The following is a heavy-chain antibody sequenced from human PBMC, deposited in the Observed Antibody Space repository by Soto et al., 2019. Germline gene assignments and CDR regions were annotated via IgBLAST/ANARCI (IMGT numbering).Heavy chain of an antibody. CDR2: VSASGGST. CDR3: AKHWSYSGRGGMDV. D-gene: IGHD5-12*01. J-gene: IGHJ6*02. Sequence: GSLKLSLSSSWFHFKSYVINWVPPAPGKGMEWVSSVSASGGSTYYAESVKGRFTISRDNSKNTLYLQMNSLRVEDKAVYYCAKHWSYSGRGGMDVWGQGTTVTVSS. CDR1: WFHFKSYV. V-gene: IGHV3-23*01.